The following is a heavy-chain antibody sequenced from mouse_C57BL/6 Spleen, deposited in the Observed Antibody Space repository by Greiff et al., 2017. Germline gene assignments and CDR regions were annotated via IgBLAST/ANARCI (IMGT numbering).Heavy chain of an antibody. D-gene: IGHD1-1*02. V-gene: IGHV5-17*01. CDR3: AGSYYAMDY. CDR2: ISSGSSTI. J-gene: IGHJ4*01. CDR1: GFTFSDSG. Sequence: EVQVVESGGGLVKPGGSLKLSCAASGFTFSDSGMHWVRQAPEKGLEWVAYISSGSSTIYYADTVKGRFTISRDTAKNTLFLQMTRLRSEDTAMYYCAGSYYAMDYWGQGTSVTVSS.